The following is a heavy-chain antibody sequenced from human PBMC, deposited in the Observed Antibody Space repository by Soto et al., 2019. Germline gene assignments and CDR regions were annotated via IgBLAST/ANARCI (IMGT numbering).Heavy chain of an antibody. D-gene: IGHD5-12*01. J-gene: IGHJ4*02. V-gene: IGHV3-30*18. Sequence: PGGSLRLSCAASGFTFSSYDMHWVRQAPGKGLEWVAVISYVGSNKYYADSVKGRFTISRDNSKNTLYLQMNSLIAEDTAVYYCAKEYSGYDHFDYWGQGTLVTVSS. CDR1: GFTFSSYD. CDR2: ISYVGSNK. CDR3: AKEYSGYDHFDY.